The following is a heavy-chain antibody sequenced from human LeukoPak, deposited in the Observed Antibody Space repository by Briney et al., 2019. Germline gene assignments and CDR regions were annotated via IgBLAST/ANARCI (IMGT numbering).Heavy chain of an antibody. CDR2: ISSGGSTI. CDR1: GFTFSDYH. D-gene: IGHD2-15*01. J-gene: IGHJ3*02. CDR3: ARTGSRAFDI. V-gene: IGHV3-11*01. Sequence: GVSLRLSCAASGFTFSDYHMSWIRQAPGKGLEWVSYISSGGSTIYYADSVKGRFTISRDNAKNSLYLQMNSLRAEDTAVYYCARTGSRAFDIWGQGTMVTVSS.